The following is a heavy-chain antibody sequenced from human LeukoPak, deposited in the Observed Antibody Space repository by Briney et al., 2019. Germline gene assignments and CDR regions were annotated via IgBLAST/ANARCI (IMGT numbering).Heavy chain of an antibody. CDR3: ARDGDYSSGYGKDY. D-gene: IGHD5-18*01. CDR2: IGPDGSTE. V-gene: IGHV3-30*03. Sequence: GGSLRLSCAASGFTFSSYSMHWVRQAPSKGLEWVVRIGPDGSTEHYTDSVKGRFTISRDNSRKTVYLEMNSLRVEDTAVYYCARDGDYSSGYGKDYWGQGTLVTVSS. CDR1: GFTFSSYS. J-gene: IGHJ4*02.